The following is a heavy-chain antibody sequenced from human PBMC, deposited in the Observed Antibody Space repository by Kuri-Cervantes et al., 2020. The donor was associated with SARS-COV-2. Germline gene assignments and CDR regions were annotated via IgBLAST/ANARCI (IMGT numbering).Heavy chain of an antibody. CDR2: IYYSGST. V-gene: IGHV4-28*03. J-gene: IGHJ6*03. Sequence: SQTLSLTCAVSGYSISSSNWWGWIRQPPGKGLEWIGYIYYSGSTYYNPSLKSRVTISVDTSKNQFSLKLSSVTAADTAVYYCARGHCSSTSCYINYYYYMDVWGKGTTVTVSS. CDR3: ARGHCSSTSCYINYYYYMDV. D-gene: IGHD2-2*01. CDR1: GYSISSSNW.